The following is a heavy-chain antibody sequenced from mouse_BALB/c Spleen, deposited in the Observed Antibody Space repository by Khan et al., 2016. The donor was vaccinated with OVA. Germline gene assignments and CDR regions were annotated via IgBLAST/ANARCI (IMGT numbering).Heavy chain of an antibody. J-gene: IGHJ2*01. Sequence: EVQLQESGPGLVKPSQSLSLICTVTGYSITSDYAWNWIRQFPGNKLEWMGFISYSGNTKYNPSLKSRISITRDTTKNQFFLQLNSVTTEDTATYYCARVYGGDFAYWGQGTTLTVSS. D-gene: IGHD1-1*01. CDR1: GYSITSDYA. V-gene: IGHV3-2*02. CDR2: ISYSGNT. CDR3: ARVYGGDFAY.